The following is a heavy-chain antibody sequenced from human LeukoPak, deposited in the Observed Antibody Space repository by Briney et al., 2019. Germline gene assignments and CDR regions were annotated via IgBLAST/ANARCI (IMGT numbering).Heavy chain of an antibody. D-gene: IGHD6-25*01. CDR2: INPSGGST. J-gene: IGHJ5*02. CDR1: GYTFTSYY. CDR3: TRDGLAAATFHWFDP. V-gene: IGHV1-46*01. Sequence: GASVKVSCTASGYTFTSYYMHWVRQAPGQGLEWMGIINPSGGSTSYAQNFQGRVTMTRDTSTSTVYMELSSLRSEDTAVYYCTRDGLAAATFHWFDPWGQGTLVTVSS.